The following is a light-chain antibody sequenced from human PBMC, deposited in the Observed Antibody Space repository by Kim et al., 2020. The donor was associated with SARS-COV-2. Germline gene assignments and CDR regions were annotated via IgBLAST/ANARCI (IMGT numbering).Light chain of an antibody. J-gene: IGLJ2*01. V-gene: IGLV2-14*04. CDR2: DVT. CDR3: SSYTIGNIFVV. Sequence: PGHPITISCTGINSDGYNYVSWYQQLPGKAPRLIIYDVTYRPSGISSRFSGSQSGTTASLTISGLLTEDEGDYYCSSYTIGNIFVVFGGGTQLTVL. CDR1: NSDGYNY.